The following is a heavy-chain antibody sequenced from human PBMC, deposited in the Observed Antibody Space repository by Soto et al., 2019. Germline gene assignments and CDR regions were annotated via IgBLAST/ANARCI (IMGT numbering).Heavy chain of an antibody. CDR1: GYTFTSYG. CDR2: ISAYNGDT. D-gene: IGHD1-26*01. CDR3: ARSSGTSYIWFDP. Sequence: QVQLVQSGAEVKKPGASVKVSCKASGYTFTSYGISWVRQAPGQGLEWMGWISAYNGDTNYAQKRQGRVTMTTDTSTSTVYMEVRRLRSDDTAVYYCARSSGTSYIWFDPWGQGTLVTVSS. V-gene: IGHV1-18*01. J-gene: IGHJ5*02.